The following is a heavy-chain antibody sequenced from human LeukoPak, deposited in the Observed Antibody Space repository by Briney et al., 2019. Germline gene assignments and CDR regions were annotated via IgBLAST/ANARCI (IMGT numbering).Heavy chain of an antibody. V-gene: IGHV4-30-2*01. Sequence: SETLSLTCTVPGGSISSGGYSWSWIRQPPGKGLEWIGYIYHSGSTYYNPSLKSRVTISVDRSKNQFSLKLSSVTAADTAVYYCARAFYDILTGYYFDYWGQGTLVTVSS. D-gene: IGHD3-9*01. CDR2: IYHSGST. CDR1: GGSISSGGYS. CDR3: ARAFYDILTGYYFDY. J-gene: IGHJ4*02.